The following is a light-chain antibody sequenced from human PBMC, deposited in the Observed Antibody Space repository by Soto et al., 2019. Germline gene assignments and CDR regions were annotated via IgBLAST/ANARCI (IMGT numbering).Light chain of an antibody. J-gene: IGKJ1*01. CDR2: AAS. V-gene: IGKV1-39*01. CDR3: QQSYSTPPWT. CDR1: QSIVTY. Sequence: DIQMAQSPSSLSASVRDRVTITGRAGQSIVTYLNWYLQKPGKAPKLLIYAASNLQSGVPSRFSGSGSGTDFTLTISSLQPEDFATYFCQQSYSTPPWTFGQGTKVDI.